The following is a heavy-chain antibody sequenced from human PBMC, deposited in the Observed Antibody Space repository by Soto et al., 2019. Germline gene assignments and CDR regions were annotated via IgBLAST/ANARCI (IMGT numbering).Heavy chain of an antibody. Sequence: RLSCAASGFTFSSYAMSWVRQAPGKGLEWVSAISGSGGSTYYADSVKGRFTISRDNSKNTLYLQMNSLRAEDTAVYYCAKADTAMVTFDYWGQGTLVTVSS. CDR1: GFTFSSYA. D-gene: IGHD5-18*01. V-gene: IGHV3-23*01. CDR2: ISGSGGST. CDR3: AKADTAMVTFDY. J-gene: IGHJ4*02.